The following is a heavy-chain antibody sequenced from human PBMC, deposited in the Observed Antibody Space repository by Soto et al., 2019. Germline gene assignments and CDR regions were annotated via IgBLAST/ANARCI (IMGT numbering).Heavy chain of an antibody. CDR2: IYHSGST. Sequence: PSETLSLTCAVSGYSISSGYYWGWIRQPPGKGLEWIGSIYHSGSTYYNPSLKSRVTISVDTSKNQFSLKLSSVTAADTAVYYCARAYQSSINYDFWSGYYTGWFDPWGQGTLVTVSS. D-gene: IGHD3-3*01. J-gene: IGHJ5*02. CDR3: ARAYQSSINYDFWSGYYTGWFDP. CDR1: GYSISSGYY. V-gene: IGHV4-38-2*01.